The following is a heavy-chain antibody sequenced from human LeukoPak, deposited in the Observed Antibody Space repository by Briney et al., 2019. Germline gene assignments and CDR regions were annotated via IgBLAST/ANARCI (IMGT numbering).Heavy chain of an antibody. V-gene: IGHV4-39*07. D-gene: IGHD3-10*01. CDR3: ARSDGYGLVGI. J-gene: IGHJ3*02. CDR2: IYSSGGT. CDR1: GVSISSGSNY. Sequence: PSETLSLTCRVSGVSISSGSNYWGWIRQPPGKTLEWIGSIYSSGGTYYNSSLKSRVIILIDTAKNHFSLNLSSVTAADTAVYYCARSDGYGLVGIWGQGTMVTVSS.